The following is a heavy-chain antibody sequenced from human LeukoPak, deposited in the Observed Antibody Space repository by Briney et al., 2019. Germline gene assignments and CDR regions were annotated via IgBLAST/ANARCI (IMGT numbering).Heavy chain of an antibody. J-gene: IGHJ4*02. Sequence: SETLSLTCTVSGGSISSYYWSWIRQPAGKGLEWIGRIYTSGSTNYNPSLKSRVTMSVDTSKNQFSLKLSSVTAADTAVYYCARDGYDFWSGYSPRGLNYFDYWGQGTLVTVSS. CDR1: GGSISSYY. CDR2: IYTSGST. D-gene: IGHD3-3*01. V-gene: IGHV4-4*07. CDR3: ARDGYDFWSGYSPRGLNYFDY.